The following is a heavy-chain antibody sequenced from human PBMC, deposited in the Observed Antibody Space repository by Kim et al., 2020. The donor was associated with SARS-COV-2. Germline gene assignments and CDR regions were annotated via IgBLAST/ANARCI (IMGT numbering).Heavy chain of an antibody. V-gene: IGHV4-39*01. CDR3: ANIAVAGRAFDY. Sequence: YYPPSPKGRATISVDTSKNQFSLKLSSVTAADTAVYYCANIAVAGRAFDYWGQGTLVTVSS. D-gene: IGHD6-19*01. J-gene: IGHJ4*02.